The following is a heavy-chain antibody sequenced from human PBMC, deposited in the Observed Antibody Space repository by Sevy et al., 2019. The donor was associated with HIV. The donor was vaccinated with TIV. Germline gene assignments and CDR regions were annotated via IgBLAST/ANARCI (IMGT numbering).Heavy chain of an antibody. Sequence: GGSLRLSCAASGFTFDDYAMHWVRQAPGKGLEWVSGISWNSGSIGYADSVKGRFTISRDNAKNSLYLQMNRLRAEDTALYYCAKGALRSKLYYYYGMDVWGQGTTVTVSS. D-gene: IGHD4-17*01. CDR3: AKGALRSKLYYYYGMDV. CDR2: ISWNSGSI. J-gene: IGHJ6*02. V-gene: IGHV3-9*01. CDR1: GFTFDDYA.